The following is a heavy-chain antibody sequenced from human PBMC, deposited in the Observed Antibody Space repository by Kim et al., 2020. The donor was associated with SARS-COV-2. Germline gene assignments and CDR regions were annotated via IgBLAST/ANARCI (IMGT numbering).Heavy chain of an antibody. CDR1: GGSISSSSYY. Sequence: SETLSLTCTVSGGSISSSSYYWGWIRQPPGKGLEWIGSIYYSGSTYYNPSLKSRVTISVDTSKNQFSLKLSSVTAADTAVYYCARPINYYDSTAFDIWGQGTMVTVSS. V-gene: IGHV4-39*01. CDR3: ARPINYYDSTAFDI. D-gene: IGHD3-22*01. CDR2: IYYSGST. J-gene: IGHJ3*02.